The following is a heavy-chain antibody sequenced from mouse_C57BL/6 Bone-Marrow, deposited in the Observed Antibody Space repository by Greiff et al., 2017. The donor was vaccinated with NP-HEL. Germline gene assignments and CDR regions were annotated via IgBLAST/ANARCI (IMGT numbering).Heavy chain of an antibody. CDR3: ARPHFASVYFDY. Sequence: EVKLMESGGDLVKPGGSLKLSCAASGFTFSSYGMPWVRQTPDKRLEWVATISSGGSYTYYPDSVKGRFTISRDNAKNTLYLQMSSLKSEDTAMYYCARPHFASVYFDYWGQGTTLTVSS. CDR2: ISSGGSYT. J-gene: IGHJ2*01. V-gene: IGHV5-6*01. CDR1: GFTFSSYG.